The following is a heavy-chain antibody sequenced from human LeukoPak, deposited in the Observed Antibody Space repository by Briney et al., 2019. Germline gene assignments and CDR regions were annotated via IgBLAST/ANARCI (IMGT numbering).Heavy chain of an antibody. D-gene: IGHD6-19*01. CDR3: AKDLSEQWLIAFDY. V-gene: IGHV3-23*01. CDR1: GFTFTSYA. J-gene: IGHJ4*02. CDR2: ISGSGGST. Sequence: PGGSLRLSCVASGFTFTSYAMSWVRQAPGKGLEWVSAISGSGGSTYYADSVKGRFTISRDNSKNTLYLQMNSLRAEDTAVYYCAKDLSEQWLIAFDYWGQGTLVTVSS.